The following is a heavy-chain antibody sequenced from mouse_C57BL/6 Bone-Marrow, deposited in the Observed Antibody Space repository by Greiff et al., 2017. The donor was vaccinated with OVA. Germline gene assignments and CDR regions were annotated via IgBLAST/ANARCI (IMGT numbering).Heavy chain of an antibody. CDR1: GYTFTEYT. Sequence: QVQLQQSGAELVKPGASVKLSCKASGYTFTEYTIHWVKQRSGQGLGWIGWFYPGSGSIKYNEKFKDKATLTADKSSSTVYMELSRLTSEDSAVYFCARHGYDGRFAYWGQGTLVTVSA. D-gene: IGHD1-2*01. J-gene: IGHJ3*01. V-gene: IGHV1-62-2*01. CDR2: FYPGSGSI. CDR3: ARHGYDGRFAY.